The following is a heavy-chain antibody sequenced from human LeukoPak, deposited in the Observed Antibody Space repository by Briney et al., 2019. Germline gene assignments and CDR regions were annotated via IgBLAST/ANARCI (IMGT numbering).Heavy chain of an antibody. V-gene: IGHV4-59*01. D-gene: IGHD2-15*01. J-gene: IGHJ4*02. CDR2: IYYSGST. CDR1: GGXISSYY. Sequence: SETLSLTCTVSGGXISSYYCSWIRQPPGKGLEWIGYIYYSGSTNYNPSLKSRVTISVDTSKNQFSLKLSSVTAADTAVYYCASGAGYCSGGSCYPGFDYWGQGTLVTVSS. CDR3: ASGAGYCSGGSCYPGFDY.